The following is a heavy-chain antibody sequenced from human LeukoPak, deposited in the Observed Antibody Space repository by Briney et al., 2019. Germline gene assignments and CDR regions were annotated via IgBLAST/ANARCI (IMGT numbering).Heavy chain of an antibody. Sequence: GGSLRLSCAASGFTFSSYSMNWVRQAPGKGLEWVSSISSSSSYIYYADSVKGRFTISRDNAKNSLYLQMNSLRAEDTAVYYCAKDRGYASPYYFDYWGQGTLVTVSS. J-gene: IGHJ4*02. D-gene: IGHD5-12*01. CDR2: ISSSSSYI. V-gene: IGHV3-21*04. CDR3: AKDRGYASPYYFDY. CDR1: GFTFSSYS.